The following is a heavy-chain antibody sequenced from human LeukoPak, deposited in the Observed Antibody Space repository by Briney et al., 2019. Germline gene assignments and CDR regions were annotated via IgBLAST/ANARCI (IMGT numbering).Heavy chain of an antibody. J-gene: IGHJ3*02. D-gene: IGHD3-22*01. CDR2: IYYSGST. CDR1: GGSISSHY. V-gene: IGHV4-59*11. CDR3: ARHPREENYYDSSGYYYGNAFDI. Sequence: SETLSLTCTVSGGSISSHYWSWIRQPPGKGLEWIGYIYYSGSTNYNPSLKSRVTISVDTSKNQFSLKLSSVTAADTAVYYCARHPREENYYDSSGYYYGNAFDIWGQGTMVTVSS.